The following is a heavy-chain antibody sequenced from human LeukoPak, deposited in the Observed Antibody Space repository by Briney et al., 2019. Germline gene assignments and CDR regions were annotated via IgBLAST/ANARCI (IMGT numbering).Heavy chain of an antibody. CDR3: AGSGLPLRGVIINNWFDP. V-gene: IGHV1-2*02. CDR2: INPNSGGT. D-gene: IGHD3-10*01. Sequence: EASVKVSCKASGYTFTGYYMHWVRQAPGQGLEWMGWINPNSGGTNYAQEFQGRVTMTRDTSISTAYMELSRLRSGDTAVYYCAGSGLPLRGVIINNWFDPWGQGTLVTVSS. CDR1: GYTFTGYY. J-gene: IGHJ5*02.